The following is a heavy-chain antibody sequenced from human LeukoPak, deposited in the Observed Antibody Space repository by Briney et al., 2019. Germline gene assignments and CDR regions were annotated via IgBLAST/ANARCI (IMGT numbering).Heavy chain of an antibody. CDR1: GFTFDDYG. Sequence: PGGSLRLSCAASGFTFDDYGMSWVRQAPGKGLEWVSGINWNGGGTGYADSVKGRFTISRDNAKNSLYLQMNSLRAEDTALYYCARDVGEASPADAFDIWGQETMVTVSS. CDR2: INWNGGGT. D-gene: IGHD2-15*01. V-gene: IGHV3-20*04. J-gene: IGHJ3*02. CDR3: ARDVGEASPADAFDI.